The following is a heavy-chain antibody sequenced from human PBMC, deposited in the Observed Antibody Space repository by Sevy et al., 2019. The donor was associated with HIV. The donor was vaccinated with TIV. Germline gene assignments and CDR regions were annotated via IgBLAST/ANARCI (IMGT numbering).Heavy chain of an antibody. V-gene: IGHV3-30*18. CDR1: GFTFSRHG. CDR3: ANFRGRYDGSSWLYYYYLMDV. D-gene: IGHD6-13*01. CDR2: ISNDGSDK. J-gene: IGHJ6*02. Sequence: GESLKISCAASGFTFSRHGMHWARQAPGKGLEWVAIISNDGSDKHYADSVKGRFTISRDNSKDTLYLQMNSLRLEDTAVYYCANFRGRYDGSSWLYYYYLMDVWGQGATVTVSS.